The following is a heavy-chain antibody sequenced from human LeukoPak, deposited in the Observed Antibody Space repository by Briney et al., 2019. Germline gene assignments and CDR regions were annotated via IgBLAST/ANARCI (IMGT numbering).Heavy chain of an antibody. Sequence: ASVKVSCKASGYTFTSYGISWVRQAPGQGLEWMGWISAYNGNTNYAQKLQGRVTMTTDTSTSTAYMELRSLRSDDTAVYYCARAKGLEQWLAFDYWGQGTLVTVSS. CDR1: GYTFTSYG. D-gene: IGHD6-19*01. V-gene: IGHV1-18*01. CDR3: ARAKGLEQWLAFDY. CDR2: ISAYNGNT. J-gene: IGHJ4*02.